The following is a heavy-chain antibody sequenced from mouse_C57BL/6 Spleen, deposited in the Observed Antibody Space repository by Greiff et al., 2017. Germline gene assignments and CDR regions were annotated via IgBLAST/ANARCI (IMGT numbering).Heavy chain of an antibody. CDR2: ISYDGSN. D-gene: IGHD1-1*01. J-gene: IGHJ1*03. V-gene: IGHV3-6*01. Sequence: EVQVVESGPGLVKPSQSLSLTCSVTGYSITSGYYWNWIRQFPGNKLEWMGYISYDGSNNYNPSLKNRISITRDTSKNQVFLKLNSVTTEDTATYYCARDPFSATVVDWYFDVWGTGTTVTVSS. CDR1: GYSITSGYY. CDR3: ARDPFSATVVDWYFDV.